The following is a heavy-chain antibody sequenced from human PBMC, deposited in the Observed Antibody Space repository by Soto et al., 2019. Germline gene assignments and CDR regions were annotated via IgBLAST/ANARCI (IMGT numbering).Heavy chain of an antibody. D-gene: IGHD3-10*01. CDR3: ARAVAAGDD. J-gene: IGHJ4*02. Sequence: GGSLRLSCAASGFTFSSYSMNWVRQAPGKGLEWVSYISSWSTTIYYADSVKGRFTISRDNAKNSLYLQMNSLRAEDTAVYYCARAVAAGDDWGQGTLVIVSS. CDR2: ISSWSTTI. V-gene: IGHV3-48*01. CDR1: GFTFSSYS.